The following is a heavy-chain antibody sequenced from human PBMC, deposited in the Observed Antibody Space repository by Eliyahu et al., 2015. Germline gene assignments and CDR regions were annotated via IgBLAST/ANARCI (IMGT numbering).Heavy chain of an antibody. D-gene: IGHD7-27*01. Sequence: EVQLVESGGGLVKPGGSLRLSCAASGFTFSSYSMNWVRQAPGKGLEWVSSISSSSSYIYYADSVKGRFTISRDNAKNSLYLQMNSLRAEDTAVYYCARANLGSDWYFDLWGRGTLVTVSS. CDR1: GFTFSSYS. V-gene: IGHV3-21*01. CDR2: ISSSSSYI. CDR3: ARANLGSDWYFDL. J-gene: IGHJ2*01.